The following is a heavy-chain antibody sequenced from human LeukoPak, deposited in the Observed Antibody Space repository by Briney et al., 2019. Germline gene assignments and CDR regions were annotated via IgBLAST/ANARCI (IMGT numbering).Heavy chain of an antibody. J-gene: IGHJ4*02. V-gene: IGHV4-30-2*01. D-gene: IGHD5-24*01. CDR1: GGSISSGGYY. CDR3: ARDPTRRDGYNFYY. Sequence: SQTLSLTCTVSGGSISSGGYYWSGIRQPPGKGMEWIGYIYHSGSTYYNPSLKSRVTISVDRSKNQFSLKLSSVTAADTAVYYCARDPTRRDGYNFYYWGQGTLVTVSS. CDR2: IYHSGST.